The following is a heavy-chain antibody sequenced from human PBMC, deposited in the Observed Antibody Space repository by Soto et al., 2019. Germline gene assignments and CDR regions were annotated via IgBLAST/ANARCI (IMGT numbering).Heavy chain of an antibody. J-gene: IGHJ5*02. V-gene: IGHV4-4*09. CDR2: IYNTENT. D-gene: IGHD5-18*01. CDR1: GDSLSNYY. CDR3: ARQQGYGWFDP. Sequence: SETLSLTCTVSGDSLSNYYWSWIRQPPGKRLEWIGHIYNTENTNYNPSLRSRLTISVDTPKNQLSLKMTSVTAADTAVYYCARQQGYGWFDPWGQGTLVTVSS.